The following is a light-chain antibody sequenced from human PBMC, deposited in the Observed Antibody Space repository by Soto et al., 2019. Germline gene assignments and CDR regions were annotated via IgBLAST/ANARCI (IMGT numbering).Light chain of an antibody. CDR3: NSYTGSCTRVV. V-gene: IGLV2-14*01. Sequence: QSVLTQPASVSGSPGQSVTISCTGTSSDVGAYNYVSWYQQHPGKAPKLMIYEVSNRPSGVSNRFSGSKSGNTASLTISGLQAEDEADYYCNSYTGSCTRVVFGTGTKLTVL. CDR1: SSDVGAYNY. CDR2: EVS. J-gene: IGLJ1*01.